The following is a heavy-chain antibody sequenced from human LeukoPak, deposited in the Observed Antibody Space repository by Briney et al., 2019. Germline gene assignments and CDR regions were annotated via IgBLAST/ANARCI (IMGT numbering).Heavy chain of an antibody. J-gene: IGHJ4*02. CDR2: INPNSGGT. CDR1: GYTFTGYY. CDR3: ARSIVGATGPDY. V-gene: IGHV1-2*02. Sequence: ASVKVSCKASGYTFTGYYMHWVRQAPGQGLEWMGWINPNSGGTNYAQKFQGRVTMTRDTSISTAYMELSRLRSDDTAVYYCARSIVGATGPDYWGQGALVTVSS. D-gene: IGHD1-26*01.